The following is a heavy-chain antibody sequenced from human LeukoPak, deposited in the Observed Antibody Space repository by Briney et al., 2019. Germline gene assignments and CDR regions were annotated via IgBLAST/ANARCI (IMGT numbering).Heavy chain of an antibody. V-gene: IGHV3-23*01. CDR2: ISGSGGST. D-gene: IGHD3-10*01. Sequence: GGSLRLSCAASGFTFSSYAMSWVRQAPGKGLEWVSAISGSGGSTYYADSVKGRFTISRDNSKNTLYVQMNSLRAEDTAVYYCAKGGGSRSYRSYYYYMDVWGKGTTVTVSS. CDR1: GFTFSSYA. CDR3: AKGGGSRSYRSYYYYMDV. J-gene: IGHJ6*03.